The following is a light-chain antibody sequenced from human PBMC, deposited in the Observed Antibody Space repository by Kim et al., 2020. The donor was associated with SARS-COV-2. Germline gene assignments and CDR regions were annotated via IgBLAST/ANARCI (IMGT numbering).Light chain of an antibody. CDR1: NIGDKS. Sequence: SYELTQPPSVSVALGKTARITCGGNNIGDKSVHWYQQKPGQAPVLVIYDDNARPSGIPERFSGSNSGNTATLTISRVEAGDEADYYCQVWVSSSDHVVFG. J-gene: IGLJ2*01. CDR2: DDN. V-gene: IGLV3-21*04. CDR3: QVWVSSSDHVV.